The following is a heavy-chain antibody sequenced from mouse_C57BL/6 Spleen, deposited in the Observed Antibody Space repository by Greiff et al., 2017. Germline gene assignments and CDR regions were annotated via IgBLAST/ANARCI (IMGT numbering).Heavy chain of an antibody. D-gene: IGHD3-2*02. CDR3: TRDGTAQGFDY. CDR2: ISSGGDYI. Sequence: EVQLVESGEGLVKPGGSLKLSCAASGFTFSSYAMSWVRQTPEKRLEWVAYISSGGDYIYYADTVKGRFTISRDNAMNTLYLQMSSLKSEDTAMXYCTRDGTAQGFDYWGQGTTLTVSS. J-gene: IGHJ2*01. CDR1: GFTFSSYA. V-gene: IGHV5-9-1*02.